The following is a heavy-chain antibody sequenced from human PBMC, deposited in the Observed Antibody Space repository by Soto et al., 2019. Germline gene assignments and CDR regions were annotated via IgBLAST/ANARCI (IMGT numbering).Heavy chain of an antibody. CDR2: IYWDDDK. J-gene: IGHJ4*02. V-gene: IGHV2-5*02. Sequence: SGPTLVNPTQTLTLTCTFSGFSLSTSGVGVGWIRQPPGKALEWLALIYWDDDKRYSPSLKSRLTITKDTSKNQVVLTMTNMDPVDTATYYCAHSQNFVLRFLEWLLFDYWGQGTLVTVSS. CDR1: GFSLSTSGVG. D-gene: IGHD3-3*01. CDR3: AHSQNFVLRFLEWLLFDY.